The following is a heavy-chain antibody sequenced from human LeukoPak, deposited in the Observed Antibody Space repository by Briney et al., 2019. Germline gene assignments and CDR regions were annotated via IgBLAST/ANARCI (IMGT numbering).Heavy chain of an antibody. CDR2: ISSSGSTI. D-gene: IGHD1-26*01. V-gene: IGHV3-48*03. Sequence: GGSLRLSCAASGFTFSSYEMNWVRQAPGKGLEWVSYISSSGSTIYYADSVKGRFTISRDNAKNSLYLQMNSLRAEDAALYFCARDPYSGSYGPYYYYYMDVWGKGTTVTISS. CDR1: GFTFSSYE. J-gene: IGHJ6*03. CDR3: ARDPYSGSYGPYYYYYMDV.